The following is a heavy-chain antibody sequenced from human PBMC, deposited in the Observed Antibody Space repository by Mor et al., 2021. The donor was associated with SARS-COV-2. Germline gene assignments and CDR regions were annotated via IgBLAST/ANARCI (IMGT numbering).Heavy chain of an antibody. J-gene: IGHJ4*02. CDR3: ARVYSSGWRGYFDY. V-gene: IGHV3-30*01. D-gene: IGHD6-19*01. Sequence: YYADSVKGRYTLSRDNSKNTLYLQMNSLRAEDTAVYYCARVYSSGWRGYFDYWGQGTLVTVSS.